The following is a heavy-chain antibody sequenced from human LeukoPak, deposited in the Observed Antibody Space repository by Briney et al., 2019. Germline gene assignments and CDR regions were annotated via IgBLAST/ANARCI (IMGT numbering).Heavy chain of an antibody. CDR2: IFRTGST. CDR1: AVSICTSSYY. D-gene: IGHD3-10*01. J-gene: IGHJ5*01. V-gene: IGHV4-39*02. CDR3: ARRVGFYGSGSLNYFDP. Sequence: SETLSLNGTGSAVSICTSSYYWRGIRQPPGKGLELIASIFRTGSTYYSASLNSRLSISVDTSKNHIVLKLTSVTAADTAVYFCARRVGFYGSGSLNYFDPWGQGILVSVSS.